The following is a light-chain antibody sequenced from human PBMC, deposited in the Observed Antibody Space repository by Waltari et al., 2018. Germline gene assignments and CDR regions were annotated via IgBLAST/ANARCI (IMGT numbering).Light chain of an antibody. Sequence: QSVLTQPPSASGTPGQRVTISCSGSSPNIGGNILNWYRQVPGTAPKLLIHSNGLRPSGVPDRFSGSKSGTSASLAISGLQSEDEADYYCVAWDDTLSGMVFGGGTKLTVL. CDR3: VAWDDTLSGMV. V-gene: IGLV1-44*01. CDR1: SPNIGGNI. CDR2: SNG. J-gene: IGLJ3*02.